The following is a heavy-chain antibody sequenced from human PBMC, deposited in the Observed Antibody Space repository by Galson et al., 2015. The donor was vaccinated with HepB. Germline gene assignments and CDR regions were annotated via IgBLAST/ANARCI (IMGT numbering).Heavy chain of an antibody. Sequence: CAISEDSVSSNSAAWYWIRQSPSRGLEWLGRTYYRAKWYNDYAVSVRGRITINPDTSKNQFSLHLNFVTPEDTAVYYCARVAGTIYYYGMDVWGQGTTVTVSS. CDR2: TYYRAKWYN. V-gene: IGHV6-1*01. CDR1: EDSVSSNSAA. D-gene: IGHD2-15*01. CDR3: ARVAGTIYYYGMDV. J-gene: IGHJ6*02.